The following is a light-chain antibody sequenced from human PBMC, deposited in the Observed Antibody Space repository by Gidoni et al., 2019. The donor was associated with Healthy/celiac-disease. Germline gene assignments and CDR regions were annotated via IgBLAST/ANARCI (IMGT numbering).Light chain of an antibody. CDR2: GAS. CDR3: QQYNNWPPYT. V-gene: IGKV3-15*01. Sequence: EIVMTQSPATLSVSPGERATLSCRASQSVSSNLAWNQQKPGQAPRRLIYGASTRATRIPARFSGSGSGAEFTLTISSLRSEDFAVYYCQQYNNWPPYTFGQGTKLEIK. CDR1: QSVSSN. J-gene: IGKJ2*01.